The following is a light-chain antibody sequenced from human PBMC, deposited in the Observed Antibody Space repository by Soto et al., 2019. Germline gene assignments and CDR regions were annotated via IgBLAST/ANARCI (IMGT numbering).Light chain of an antibody. CDR3: QKLHNFPLT. J-gene: IGKJ5*01. Sequence: DIQMTQSPSSVSASVGDRVTITCRASQGVSTWLAWYQQKPGKAPNLLIYAASTLQSGVPSRFSGSGSGTEFTLTISSLQPDDFASYYCQKLHNFPLTFGQGTRLEI. V-gene: IGKV1-12*01. CDR2: AAS. CDR1: QGVSTW.